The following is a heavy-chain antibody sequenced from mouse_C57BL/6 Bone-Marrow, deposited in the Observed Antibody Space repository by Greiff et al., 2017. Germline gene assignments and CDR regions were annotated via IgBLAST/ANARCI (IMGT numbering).Heavy chain of an antibody. J-gene: IGHJ4*01. V-gene: IGHV1-26*01. D-gene: IGHD1-1*01. CDR3: AREDGSSPYAMDY. CDR2: INPNNGGT. CDR1: GYTFTDYY. Sequence: EVQLQQSGPELVKPGASVKISCKASGYTFTDYYMNWVKQSHGKSLEWIGDINPNNGGTSYNQKLKGKATLTADKYSSTDSMEVRSLTSADSAVXYCAREDGSSPYAMDYWGQGTSVTVSS.